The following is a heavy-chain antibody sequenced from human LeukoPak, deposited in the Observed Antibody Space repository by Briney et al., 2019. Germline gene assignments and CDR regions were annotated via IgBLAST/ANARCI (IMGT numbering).Heavy chain of an antibody. J-gene: IGHJ6*02. D-gene: IGHD3-22*01. CDR3: ARGRTYYYDTSGYYPSIYYGMDV. CDR1: GGSFSGYY. Sequence: KPSETLSLTCAVSGGSFSGYYWYWIRQPPGKGLGWIGEINHGESTNYNPSLKSRATLSVDTSKNQFSLKLTSVTAADTAVYYCARGRTYYYDTSGYYPSIYYGMDVWGQGTTVIVSS. V-gene: IGHV4-34*01. CDR2: INHGEST.